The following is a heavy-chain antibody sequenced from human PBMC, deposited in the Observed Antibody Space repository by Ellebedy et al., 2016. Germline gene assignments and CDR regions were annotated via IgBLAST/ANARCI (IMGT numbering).Heavy chain of an antibody. CDR3: ARSCSRDQLKQTKCY. D-gene: IGHD2-15*01. V-gene: IGHV1-2*02. J-gene: IGHJ4*02. Sequence: ASVKVSXXASGYTFTGYYMHWVRQAPGQGLEWMGWINPNSGGTNYAQKFQGRVTMTRDTSISTAYMELSRLRSDDTAVYYCARSCSRDQLKQTKCYWGQGTLVTVSS. CDR1: GYTFTGYY. CDR2: INPNSGGT.